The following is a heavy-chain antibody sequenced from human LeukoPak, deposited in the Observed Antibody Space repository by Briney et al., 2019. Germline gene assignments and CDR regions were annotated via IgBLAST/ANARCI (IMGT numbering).Heavy chain of an antibody. CDR3: ARVGVGWFDP. CDR2: IYYSGST. V-gene: IGHV4-30-4*08. CDR1: GGSISSYY. Sequence: PSETLSLTCTVSGGSISSYYWSWIRQPPGKGLEWIGYIYYSGSTYYNPSLKSRVTISVDTSKNQFSLKLSSVTAADTAVYYCARVGVGWFDPWGQGTLVTVSS. D-gene: IGHD3-10*01. J-gene: IGHJ5*02.